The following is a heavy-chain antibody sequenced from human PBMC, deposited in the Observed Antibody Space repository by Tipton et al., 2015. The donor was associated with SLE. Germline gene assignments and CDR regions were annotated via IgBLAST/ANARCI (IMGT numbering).Heavy chain of an antibody. CDR1: GGSISSYY. CDR3: AREAGITMVRGALIHAFDI. CDR2: IYYSGST. D-gene: IGHD3-10*01. V-gene: IGHV4-59*01. Sequence: TLSLTYTVSGGSISSYYWSWIRQHPGKGLEWIGYIYYSGSTYYNPSLKSRVTISVDTSKNQFSLKLSSVTAADTAVYYCAREAGITMVRGALIHAFDIWGQGTMVTVSS. J-gene: IGHJ3*02.